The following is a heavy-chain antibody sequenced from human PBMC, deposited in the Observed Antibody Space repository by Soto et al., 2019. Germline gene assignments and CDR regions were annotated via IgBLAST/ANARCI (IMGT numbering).Heavy chain of an antibody. CDR1: GSRFSNYV. Sequence: QVQLVQSGAEVKTPGSSLKVSCKVSGSRFSNYVISWVRQAPGHGLEWLGRSIPIFNSTKYAQSFQGRVPITADKSTSTASLELSRLRSDDTVVYYCAREGRGKKAGYNGLVSLGYWGQGTLVTVSS. CDR2: SIPIFNST. CDR3: AREGRGKKAGYNGLVSLGY. V-gene: IGHV1-69*06. D-gene: IGHD2-2*02. J-gene: IGHJ4*02.